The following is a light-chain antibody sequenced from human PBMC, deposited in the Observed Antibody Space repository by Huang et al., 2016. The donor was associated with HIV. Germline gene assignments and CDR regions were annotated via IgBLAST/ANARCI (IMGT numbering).Light chain of an antibody. J-gene: IGKJ4*01. V-gene: IGKV3-15*01. CDR1: QSVGSN. CDR3: QRYNDWLSLT. CDR2: GAS. Sequence: EVVMTQSPATLSVSPGERATLSCRASQSVGSNLAWYQQRPGQAPRLLISGASMRATGVPVRFSGSVSGTDFTLTISSLQSEDFSIYYCQRYNDWLSLTFGGGTRVEIK.